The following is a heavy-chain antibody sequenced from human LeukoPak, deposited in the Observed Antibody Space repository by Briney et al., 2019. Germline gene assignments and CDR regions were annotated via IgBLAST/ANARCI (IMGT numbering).Heavy chain of an antibody. V-gene: IGHV1-2*02. CDR2: INPNSGAT. CDR1: GYTFPDYG. D-gene: IGHD6-13*01. Sequence: ASVKVPCKASGYTFPDYGISWVRQAPGQGLEWMGWINPNSGATNYAQKFQGRVTMTRDTSISTAYMELSRLRSDDTAVYYCARAHLIAAAGYNWFDPWGQGTLATVSS. J-gene: IGHJ5*02. CDR3: ARAHLIAAAGYNWFDP.